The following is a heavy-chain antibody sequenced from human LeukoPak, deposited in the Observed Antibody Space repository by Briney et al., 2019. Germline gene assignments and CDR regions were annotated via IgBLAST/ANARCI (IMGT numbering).Heavy chain of an antibody. V-gene: IGHV4-61*05. CDR3: ARRPYGSGTNYYMDV. Sequence: PSETLSLTCTVSGGSIISNDYYWAWIRQPPGKGLEWIGYIYYSGSTNYNPSLKSRVTISVDTSKNQFSLKVSSVTTADTAVYYCARRPYGSGTNYYMDVWGKGTTVTVSS. D-gene: IGHD3-10*01. CDR2: IYYSGST. CDR1: GGSIISNDYY. J-gene: IGHJ6*03.